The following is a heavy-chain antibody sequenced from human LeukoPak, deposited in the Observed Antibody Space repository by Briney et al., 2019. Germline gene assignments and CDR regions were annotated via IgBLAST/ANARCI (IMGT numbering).Heavy chain of an antibody. CDR3: ARDRYGDGFAHLDY. Sequence: ASVKVSCKASGYTFTSYAIHWVRQAPGQGLGWMGWITPSGGTNYPQKFQGRVAITWDTSITTPYMDLSRLTSDDTAVYYCARDRYGDGFAHLDYWGQGALVTVSS. V-gene: IGHV1-2*02. D-gene: IGHD5-24*01. J-gene: IGHJ4*02. CDR2: ITPSGGT. CDR1: GYTFTSYA.